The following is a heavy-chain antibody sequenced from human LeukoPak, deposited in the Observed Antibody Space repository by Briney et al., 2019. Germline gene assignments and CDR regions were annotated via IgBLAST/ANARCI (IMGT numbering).Heavy chain of an antibody. CDR1: GGSFSGYY. V-gene: IGHV4-34*01. CDR2: INHSGSN. Sequence: SGTLSLTCAVYGGSFSGYYWRWIRQPPGKGLEWIGEINHSGSNNYNPSLKSRVTISVDTSKNQFSLKRSSVTAADTAVYYCVSDSGYDLFNYWGQGTLVTVSS. D-gene: IGHD5-12*01. J-gene: IGHJ4*02. CDR3: VSDSGYDLFNY.